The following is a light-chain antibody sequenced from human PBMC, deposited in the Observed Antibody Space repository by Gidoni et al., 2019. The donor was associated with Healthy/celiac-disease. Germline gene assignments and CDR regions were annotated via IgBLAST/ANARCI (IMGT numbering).Light chain of an antibody. CDR1: SSDVGGYNY. Sequence: QSALTQPASVSGSPGQSTTISCTGTSSDVGGYNYVSWYPQHPGKAPKLMIYDVSNRPSGVSNRFSGSKSGNTASLTISGLQAEDEADYYCSSYTSSSTLGVFGTGTKVTVL. V-gene: IGLV2-14*01. CDR2: DVS. CDR3: SSYTSSSTLGV. J-gene: IGLJ1*01.